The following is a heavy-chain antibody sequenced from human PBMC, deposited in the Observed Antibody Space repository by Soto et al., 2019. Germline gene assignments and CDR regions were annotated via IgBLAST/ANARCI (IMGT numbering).Heavy chain of an antibody. J-gene: IGHJ6*02. D-gene: IGHD2-2*01. Sequence: PSETLSLTCTVSGGSISSYYWSWIRQPAGKGLEWIGRIYTSGSTNYNPSLKSRVTMSVDTSKSQFSLKLSSVTAADTAVYYRARDIVVVPAAPGARSRDYYYYGMDVWGQGTTVTVSS. CDR1: GGSISSYY. CDR2: IYTSGST. V-gene: IGHV4-4*07. CDR3: ARDIVVVPAAPGARSRDYYYYGMDV.